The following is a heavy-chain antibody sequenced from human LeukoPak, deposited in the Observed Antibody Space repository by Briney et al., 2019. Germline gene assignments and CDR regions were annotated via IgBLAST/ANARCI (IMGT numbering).Heavy chain of an antibody. Sequence: GGSLRLSCAASGFTFSSYGMHWVRQAPGKGLEWVAVISYDGSNKYYAVSVKGRFTISRDNSKNTLYLQMNSLRDEDTAVYYCAKDAPFLEWFPGDYWGQGTLVTVSS. CDR2: ISYDGSNK. V-gene: IGHV3-30*18. J-gene: IGHJ4*02. CDR3: AKDAPFLEWFPGDY. D-gene: IGHD3-3*01. CDR1: GFTFSSYG.